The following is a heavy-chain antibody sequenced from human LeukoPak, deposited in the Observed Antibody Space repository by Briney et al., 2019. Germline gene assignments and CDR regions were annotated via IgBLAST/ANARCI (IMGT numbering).Heavy chain of an antibody. CDR2: ISSSRSYI. CDR3: ARYAAGTGSYFDY. CDR1: GFTFGSYW. D-gene: IGHD6-13*01. V-gene: IGHV3-21*01. J-gene: IGHJ4*02. Sequence: GGSLRLSCAASGFTFGSYWMSWVRQAPGKGLEWVSYISSSRSYIYYADSVKGRFTISRDNAKKSLYLQMNSLRAEDTAVYYCARYAAGTGSYFDYWGQGTLVTVSS.